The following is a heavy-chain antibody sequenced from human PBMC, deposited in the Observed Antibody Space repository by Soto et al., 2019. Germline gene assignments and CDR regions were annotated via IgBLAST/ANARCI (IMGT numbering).Heavy chain of an antibody. V-gene: IGHV4-59*11. CDR2: IYYNGNT. CDR3: TRANWHSDY. CDR1: GGSISNHY. J-gene: IGHJ4*02. Sequence: QVQLQESGPGLVKPSATLSLTCSVSGGSISNHYWSWIRQPPGKGLEWIGYIYYNGNTNYNPSLKSRVTTSVDTSRNQISLKLTTVTAADTAVYYCTRANWHSDYLGQGTLVTVSS. D-gene: IGHD7-27*01.